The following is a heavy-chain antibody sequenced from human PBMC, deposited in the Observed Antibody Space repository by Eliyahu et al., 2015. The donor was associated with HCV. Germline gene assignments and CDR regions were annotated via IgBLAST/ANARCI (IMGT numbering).Heavy chain of an antibody. V-gene: IGHV3-23*01. D-gene: IGHD1-7*01. CDR2: ITDSGGGT. J-gene: IGHJ2*01. CDR3: AKSNYDWYFDL. CDR1: GFTFSSYA. Sequence: EVQLLESGGGLVQSGGSLRLSCXASGFTFSSYAMXWVRQAPGKGLEWVSSITDSGGGTYYADSVKGRFTVSRDNSKNTLYLQMNSLRVEDTAVYYCAKSNYDWYFDLWGRGTLVTVSS.